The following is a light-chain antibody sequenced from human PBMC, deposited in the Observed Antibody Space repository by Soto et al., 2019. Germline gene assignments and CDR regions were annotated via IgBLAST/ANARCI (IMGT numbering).Light chain of an antibody. CDR3: QQCGSSPMT. Sequence: EIVLTQSPGTLSLSPGERATLSCRASQSVSSSYLAWYQQKPGQTPRLLIYGASSRATGIPDRFSGGGSGTVFTLTVSRLEPEDFAVYYCQQCGSSPMTFGQGTKVEIK. V-gene: IGKV3-20*01. CDR2: GAS. CDR1: QSVSSSY. J-gene: IGKJ1*01.